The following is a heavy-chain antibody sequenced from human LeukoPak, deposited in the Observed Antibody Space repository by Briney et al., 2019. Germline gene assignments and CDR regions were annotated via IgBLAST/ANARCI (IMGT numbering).Heavy chain of an antibody. CDR2: INHSGST. J-gene: IGHJ4*02. CDR3: ARHIVATRKVNFDY. Sequence: RTGGSLRLSCAASGFTFSDYYMSWIRQPPGKGLEWIGEINHSGSTNYNPSLKSRVTISVDTSKNQFSLKLSSVTAADTAVYYCARHIVATRKVNFDYWGQGTLVTVSS. V-gene: IGHV4-34*01. CDR1: GFTFSDYY. D-gene: IGHD5-12*01.